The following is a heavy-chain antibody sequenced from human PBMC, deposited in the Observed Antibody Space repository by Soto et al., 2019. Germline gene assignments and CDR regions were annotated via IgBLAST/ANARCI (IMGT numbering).Heavy chain of an antibody. D-gene: IGHD6-19*01. CDR2: ISAYNGNT. V-gene: IGHV1-18*04. CDR1: GYTFTSYG. CDR3: ARVGHQWLLPPQNWFDP. J-gene: IGHJ5*02. Sequence: ASVKVSCKASGYTFTSYGISWVRQAPGQGLEWMGWISAYNGNTNYAQKLQGRVTMTTDTSTSTAYMELGSLRSDDTAVYYCARVGHQWLLPPQNWFDPWGQGTLVTVSS.